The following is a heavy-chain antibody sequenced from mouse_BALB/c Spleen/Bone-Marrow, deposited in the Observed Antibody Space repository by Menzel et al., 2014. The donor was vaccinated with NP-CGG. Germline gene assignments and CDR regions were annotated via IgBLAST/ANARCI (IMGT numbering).Heavy chain of an antibody. D-gene: IGHD4-1*01. CDR2: INPYNGGT. CDR3: ARGGWDEMDY. Sequence: VQLKQSGPELVKPGASMKISCKASGYSFTGYTMNWVKQSHGKNLGWIGLINPYNGGTSYNQKFKGKATLTVDKSSSTAYMELFSLTSEDSAVYYCARGGWDEMDYWGQGTSVTVSS. J-gene: IGHJ4*01. V-gene: IGHV1-18*01. CDR1: GYSFTGYT.